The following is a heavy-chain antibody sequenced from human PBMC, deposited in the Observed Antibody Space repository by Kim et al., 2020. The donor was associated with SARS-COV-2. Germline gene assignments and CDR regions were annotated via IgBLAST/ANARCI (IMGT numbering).Heavy chain of an antibody. CDR3: ARDFYDILTGYYMF. CDR1: GYTFTSYG. Sequence: ASVKVSCKASGYTFTSYGISWVRQAPGQGLEWMGWISAYNGNTNYAQKLQGRVTMTTDTSTSTAYMELRSLRSDDTAVYYCARDFYDILTGYYMFWGQGTLVTVSS. D-gene: IGHD3-9*01. J-gene: IGHJ4*02. V-gene: IGHV1-18*01. CDR2: ISAYNGNT.